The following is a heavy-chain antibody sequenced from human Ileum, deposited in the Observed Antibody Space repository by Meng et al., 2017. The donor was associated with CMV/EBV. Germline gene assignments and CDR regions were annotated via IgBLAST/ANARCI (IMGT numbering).Heavy chain of an antibody. Sequence: ASVKVSCKASGYTFTGYYMHWVRQAPGQGLEWMGWINPNSGSTNYAQKFQGRVTMTRDTSISPAYMELSRLRSDDRAVYYCSSTRPYCGGDCYSGYYFDYWGQGTLVTVSS. CDR3: SSTRPYCGGDCYSGYYFDY. D-gene: IGHD2-21*01. CDR1: GYTFTGYY. CDR2: INPNSGST. J-gene: IGHJ4*02. V-gene: IGHV1-2*02.